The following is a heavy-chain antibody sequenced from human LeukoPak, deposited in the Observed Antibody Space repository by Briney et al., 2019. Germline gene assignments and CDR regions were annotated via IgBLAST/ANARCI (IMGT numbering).Heavy chain of an antibody. V-gene: IGHV3-73*01. CDR3: ASAQIRPDAFEI. CDR1: GFTFRGSA. CDR2: IRRKVNNYAT. J-gene: IGHJ3*02. Sequence: QPGGSLRLSCAASGFTFRGSAMHWVRQASGKGLEWVGRIRRKVNNYATAYAASVKGRFTVSRDDSKNTAYLQMDSLETEDTAVYYCASAQIRPDAFEIWGQGTMVTVSS.